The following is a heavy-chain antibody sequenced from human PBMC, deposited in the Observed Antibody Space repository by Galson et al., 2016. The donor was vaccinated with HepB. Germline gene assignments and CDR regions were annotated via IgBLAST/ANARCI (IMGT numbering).Heavy chain of an antibody. V-gene: IGHV4-39*01. CDR1: GGSISRDYY. CDR3: ATGIVVAGKMYYHYMDV. CDR2: IFYSENT. Sequence: SETLSLTCIVSGGSISRDYYWGWIRQPPGRGLEWIGSIFYSENTYYNPSLQSRVTISVDTSKNQFSLRLNSVTAADTGVYYCATGIVVAGKMYYHYMDVWGTGTTVTVSS. D-gene: IGHD6-19*01. J-gene: IGHJ6*03.